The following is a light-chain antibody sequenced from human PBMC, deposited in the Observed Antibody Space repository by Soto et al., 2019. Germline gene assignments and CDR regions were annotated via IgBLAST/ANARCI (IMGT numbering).Light chain of an antibody. Sequence: DIQMTQPPSSLSASVGDRVTITCQASQDISNYLNWYQQKPGKAPKVLIYDASSLETGVPSRFSGSGSGTDFTFTISSLQPEDFATYYCQQYDKFPFTFGPGTKVEIK. CDR1: QDISNY. CDR2: DAS. J-gene: IGKJ3*01. CDR3: QQYDKFPFT. V-gene: IGKV1-33*01.